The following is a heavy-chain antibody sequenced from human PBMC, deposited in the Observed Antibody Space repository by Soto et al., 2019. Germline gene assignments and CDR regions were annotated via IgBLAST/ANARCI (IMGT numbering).Heavy chain of an antibody. D-gene: IGHD6-19*01. CDR2: IYYSGST. CDR1: GGSISSSSYY. V-gene: IGHV4-39*01. J-gene: IGHJ6*02. CDR3: ARSSGWSDGYVMDV. Sequence: PSETLSLTCTVSGGSISSSSYYWGWIRQPPGKGLEWIGSIYYSGSTYYNPSLKSRVTISVDTSKNQFSLKLSSVTAADTAVYYCARSSGWSDGYVMDVWGQRTTDTVSS.